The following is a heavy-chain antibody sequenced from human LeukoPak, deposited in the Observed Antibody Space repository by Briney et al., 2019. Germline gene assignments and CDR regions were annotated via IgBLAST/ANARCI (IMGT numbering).Heavy chain of an antibody. J-gene: IGHJ5*02. D-gene: IGHD6-13*01. CDR2: IKLDGSEK. CDR3: ARDISSSWSRGWFDP. Sequence: GGSLRLSCAASGFILSSYWMSWVRQAPGKGLEWVANIKLDGSEKYYVDSVKGRFTISRDNAKNSLYLQMNSLRAEDTAVYYCARDISSSWSRGWFDPWGQGTLVTVSS. V-gene: IGHV3-7*01. CDR1: GFILSSYW.